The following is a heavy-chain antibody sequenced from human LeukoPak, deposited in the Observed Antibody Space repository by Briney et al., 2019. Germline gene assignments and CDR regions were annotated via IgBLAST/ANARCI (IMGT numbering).Heavy chain of an antibody. CDR1: GYTFTNYP. J-gene: IGHJ4*02. V-gene: IGHV1-18*01. CDR2: ISAYNGDR. Sequence: ASVKVFCKASGYTFTNYPISWVRQAPGQGLEWLGWISAYNGDRVYAQKLQGRVTMTRDTSTSTAYMELRSLRSDDTAVYYCAIQSSEQWYERRFEYWGQGTLVTVSS. CDR3: AIQSSEQWYERRFEY. D-gene: IGHD1-14*01.